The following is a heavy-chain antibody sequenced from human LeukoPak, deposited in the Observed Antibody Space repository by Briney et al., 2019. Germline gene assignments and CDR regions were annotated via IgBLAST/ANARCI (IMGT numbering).Heavy chain of an antibody. CDR2: ISSSSSYI. V-gene: IGHV3-21*01. Sequence: GGSLRLSCAASGFTFSSYSMNWVRQAPGKGPEWVSSISSSSSYIYYADSVKGRFTISRDNAKNSLYLQMNSLRAEDTAVYYCARDGEGSGWYPLRYWGQGTLVTVSS. J-gene: IGHJ4*02. D-gene: IGHD6-19*01. CDR1: GFTFSSYS. CDR3: ARDGEGSGWYPLRY.